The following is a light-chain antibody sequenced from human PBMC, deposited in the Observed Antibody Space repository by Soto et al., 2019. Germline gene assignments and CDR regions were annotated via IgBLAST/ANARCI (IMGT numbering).Light chain of an antibody. CDR2: GAS. J-gene: IGKJ1*01. CDR1: QSVSNNY. V-gene: IGKV3-20*01. Sequence: EIVLTPSPGTLSLSPGERATLSCRTSQSVSNNYLAWYQQKPGQAPRLLIYGASNRATGIPDRFSGSGSGTEFTLTISSLQSEDFAVYYCQQYGSSGTFGQGTKVDIK. CDR3: QQYGSSGT.